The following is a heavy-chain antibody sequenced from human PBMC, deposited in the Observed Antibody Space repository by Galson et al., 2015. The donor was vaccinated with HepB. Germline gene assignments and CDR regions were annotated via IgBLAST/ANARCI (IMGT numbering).Heavy chain of an antibody. J-gene: IGHJ1*01. V-gene: IGHV3-30*04. Sequence: SLRLSCAASGFTFSTYSMRWVRQAPGKGLEWVSFISRDGSNKNYADSVRGRFTISRDNSKNTLYLQLNNLRVEDTAVYYCAGGSSMGRSIIIRSSEYFHYWGQGTQVTVSS. CDR2: ISRDGSNK. CDR3: AGGSSMGRSIIIRSSEYFHY. CDR1: GFTFSTYS. D-gene: IGHD3-3*02.